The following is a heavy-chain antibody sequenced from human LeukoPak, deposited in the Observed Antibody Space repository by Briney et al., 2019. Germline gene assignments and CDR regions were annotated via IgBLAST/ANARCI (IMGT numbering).Heavy chain of an antibody. V-gene: IGHV4-34*01. J-gene: IGHJ4*02. Sequence: PSETLSLTCAVYGGSFSGYYWSWIRQPPGEGLEWIGEINHSGSTNYNPSLKSRVTISVDTSKNQFSLKLSSVTAADTAVYYCARGTTVTTFDYWGQGTLVTVSS. CDR1: GGSFSGYY. CDR2: INHSGST. CDR3: ARGTTVTTFDY. D-gene: IGHD4-17*01.